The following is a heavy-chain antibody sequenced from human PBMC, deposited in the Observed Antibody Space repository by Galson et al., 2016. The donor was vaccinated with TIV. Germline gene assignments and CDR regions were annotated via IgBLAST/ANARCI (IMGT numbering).Heavy chain of an antibody. D-gene: IGHD2-2*01. V-gene: IGHV6-1*01. CDR2: TYYRSRWYY. CDR3: TRAAGKSGASCYATCETFDI. J-gene: IGHJ3*02. Sequence: CAISGDSVSSDSAAWNWVRQSPSRGLEWLGRTYYRSRWYYDYKVSVKSRITINPDTSKNQLSLQLNSVTPEDTAVYYCTRAAGKSGASCYATCETFDIWGQGTMVTVSS. CDR1: GDSVSSDSAA.